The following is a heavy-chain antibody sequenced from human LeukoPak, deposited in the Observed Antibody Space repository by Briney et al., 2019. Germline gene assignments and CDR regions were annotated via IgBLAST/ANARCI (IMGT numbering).Heavy chain of an antibody. CDR1: GFTFSNAW. CDR3: TTSGYMVRGVTDYWYFDL. D-gene: IGHD3-10*01. CDR2: IKCNGDGGTT. V-gene: IGHV3-15*01. Sequence: GGSLRLSCAASGFTFSNAWMSWVRQAPGKGLEWVGRIKCNGDGGTTDYAAPVKGRFTTSRDDSKNTLYLQMNSLKTEDTAVYYCTTSGYMVRGVTDYWYFDLWGRGSLVTVSS. J-gene: IGHJ2*01.